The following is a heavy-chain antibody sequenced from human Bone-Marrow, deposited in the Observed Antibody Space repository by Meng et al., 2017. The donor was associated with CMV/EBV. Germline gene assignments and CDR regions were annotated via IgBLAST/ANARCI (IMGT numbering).Heavy chain of an antibody. CDR1: GGSISSSSYY. J-gene: IGHJ5*02. V-gene: IGHV4-39*07. Sequence: SETLSLTCTVSGGSISSSSYYWGWIRQPPGKGLEWIGSIYYSGSTNYNPSLKSRVTISVDTSKNQFSLKLSSVTAADTAVYYCARGGSGWYGGWFDPWGQGTLVTVSS. CDR3: ARGGSGWYGGWFDP. CDR2: IYYSGST. D-gene: IGHD6-19*01.